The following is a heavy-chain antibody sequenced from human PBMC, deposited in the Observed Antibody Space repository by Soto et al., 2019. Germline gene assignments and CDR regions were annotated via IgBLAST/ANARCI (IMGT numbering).Heavy chain of an antibody. V-gene: IGHV1-3*01. CDR2: INAGNGNT. CDR1: GYTFTSYA. Sequence: ASVKVSCKASGYTFTSYAMHWVRQAPGQRLEWMGWINAGNGNTKYSQKFQGRVTITRDTSASTAYMELSSLRSEDTAVYYCARDPLGWLGDYYYYGMDVWGQGTTVTVSS. CDR3: ARDPLGWLGDYYYYGMDV. J-gene: IGHJ6*02. D-gene: IGHD6-19*01.